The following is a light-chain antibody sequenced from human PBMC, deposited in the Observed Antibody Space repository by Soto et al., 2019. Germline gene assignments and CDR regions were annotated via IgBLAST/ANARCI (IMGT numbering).Light chain of an antibody. CDR2: AAS. CDR1: RSINIY. J-gene: IGKJ5*01. CDR3: QQSHSSPYN. V-gene: IGKV1-39*01. Sequence: DIQMTQSPSSLSASVGDRVTITCRASRSINIYLNWYQQKPGKAPKLLIYAASNLQSGVPSRFSGDGVGTHFTLTISSLQPEDYATYHCQQSHSSPYNFGQGTRLEIK.